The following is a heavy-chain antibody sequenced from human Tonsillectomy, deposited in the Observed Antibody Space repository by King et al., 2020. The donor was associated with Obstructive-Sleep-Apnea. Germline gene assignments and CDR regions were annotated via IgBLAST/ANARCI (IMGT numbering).Heavy chain of an antibody. J-gene: IGHJ4*02. CDR3: ATDPADYYFDY. CDR1: GLTFIDAW. CDR2: IKSKTDGGTK. D-gene: IGHD3/OR15-3a*01. V-gene: IGHV3-15*01. Sequence: QLVQSGGGLVKPGGSLRLSCAASGLTFIDAWMTWFRQAPGKGREWVGRIKSKTDGGTKDYAAPVRGRFTISREDSKNTLYLQMNSLKTEDKAVYHCATDPADYYFDYWGQGTLVTVSS.